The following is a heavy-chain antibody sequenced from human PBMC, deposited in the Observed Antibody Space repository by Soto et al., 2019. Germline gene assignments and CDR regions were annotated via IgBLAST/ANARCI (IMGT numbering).Heavy chain of an antibody. J-gene: IGHJ4*02. Sequence: QVQLVQSGAEVKKPGSSVKLSCKTSGGTFRNYAINWVRQAPGQGLEWMGGSIPVFGTANYAQTFQGRFTITAGESTSTAYMELSSLRSEDTAVYYCAIPLPQQQLVRGAFDHWGQGPLVTVAS. CDR1: GGTFRNYA. CDR3: AIPLPQQQLVRGAFDH. CDR2: SIPVFGTA. V-gene: IGHV1-69*01. D-gene: IGHD6-13*01.